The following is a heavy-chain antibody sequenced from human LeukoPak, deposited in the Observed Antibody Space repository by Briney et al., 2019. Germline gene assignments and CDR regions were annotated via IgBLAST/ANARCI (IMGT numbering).Heavy chain of an antibody. J-gene: IGHJ4*02. D-gene: IGHD3-22*01. V-gene: IGHV1-46*01. Sequence: ASVKVSCKASGYTFTSYYMHWVRQAPGQGLEWMGIINPSGGSTSYAQKFQGRVTMTRDMSTSTVYMELSSLRSEDTAVYYCARDERVVVITKGVWSLDYWGQGTLVTVSS. CDR2: INPSGGST. CDR1: GYTFTSYY. CDR3: ARDERVVVITKGVWSLDY.